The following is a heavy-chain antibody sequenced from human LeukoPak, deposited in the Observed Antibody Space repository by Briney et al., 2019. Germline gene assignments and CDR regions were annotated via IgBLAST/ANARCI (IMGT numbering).Heavy chain of an antibody. Sequence: ASVKVSCKASGYTFTGYYMHWVRQAPGQGLEWMGWINPNSGGTNYARKFQGRVTMTRDTSISTAYMELSRLRSDDTAVYYCARVFGVDSSGYSPDYWGQGTLVTVSS. CDR3: ARVFGVDSSGYSPDY. D-gene: IGHD3-22*01. CDR2: INPNSGGT. CDR1: GYTFTGYY. V-gene: IGHV1-2*02. J-gene: IGHJ4*02.